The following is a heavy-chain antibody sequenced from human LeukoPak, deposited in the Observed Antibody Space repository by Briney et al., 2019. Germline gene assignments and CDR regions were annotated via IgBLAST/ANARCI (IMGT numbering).Heavy chain of an antibody. V-gene: IGHV4-59*01. J-gene: IGHJ2*01. CDR1: GASISSFY. Sequence: SETLSLTCTVSGASISSFYWSWIRQPPGKGLEWIGFMYYSGSFYYNPSLKSRVTMSIDRSKNQFSLKMTSVTAADTAVYFCARVGPPNTDWYEKVWYFDLWGRGTLLTVSS. CDR2: MYYSGSF. D-gene: IGHD3-9*01. CDR3: ARVGPPNTDWYEKVWYFDL.